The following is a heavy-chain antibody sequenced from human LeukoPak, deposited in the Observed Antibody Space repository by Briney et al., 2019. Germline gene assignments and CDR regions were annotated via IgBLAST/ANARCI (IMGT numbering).Heavy chain of an antibody. CDR3: ASSYCSGGTCYSTGELDY. CDR1: GFTFSSYN. Sequence: GGSLRLSCAASGFTFSSYNMNWVRQAPGKGLEWVSYISSSSTTIYYADSVKGRFTISRDNAKNSLYLQMNSLRAEDTAAYYCASSYCSGGTCYSTGELDYWGQGTLVTVSS. D-gene: IGHD2-15*01. V-gene: IGHV3-48*01. CDR2: ISSSSTTI. J-gene: IGHJ4*02.